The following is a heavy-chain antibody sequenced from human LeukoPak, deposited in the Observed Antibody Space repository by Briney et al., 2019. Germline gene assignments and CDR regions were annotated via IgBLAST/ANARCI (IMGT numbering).Heavy chain of an antibody. J-gene: IGHJ3*02. Sequence: GGSLRLSCAASGFTFSKNAMSWVRQAPGKGLEWVSAMSGSGDSSYYADSAKGRFTISRDISKNTLYLQMNSLGVEDTAVYYCAKNKWERSGAFDIWGQGTMVTVSS. CDR1: GFTFSKNA. CDR2: MSGSGDSS. V-gene: IGHV3-23*01. CDR3: AKNKWERSGAFDI. D-gene: IGHD1-26*01.